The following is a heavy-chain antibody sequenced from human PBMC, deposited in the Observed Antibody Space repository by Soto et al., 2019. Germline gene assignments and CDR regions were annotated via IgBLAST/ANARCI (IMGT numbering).Heavy chain of an antibody. Sequence: ASVKVSCKASGYTFTSYDINWVRQVPGQGLEWMGWISAYNGNTNYAQKFQGRVTMTTDTSTSTAYMEVRSLRSDDTAVYYCARDTQPTDYWGQGTLVTVSP. CDR2: ISAYNGNT. J-gene: IGHJ4*02. V-gene: IGHV1-18*01. CDR3: ARDTQPTDY. CDR1: GYTFTSYD.